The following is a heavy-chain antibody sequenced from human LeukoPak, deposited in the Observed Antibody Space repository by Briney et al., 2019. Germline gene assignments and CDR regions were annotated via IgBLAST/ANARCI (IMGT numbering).Heavy chain of an antibody. Sequence: GGSLRLSCAASGFTFSSYSMNWVRQAPGKGLEWVSSISSSSSYIYYADSVKGRFTISRDNSKNTLYLQMNSLRAEDTAVYFCAKSSHALAAFDIWGQGTMVTVSS. CDR3: AKSSHALAAFDI. V-gene: IGHV3-21*04. CDR1: GFTFSSYS. J-gene: IGHJ3*02. CDR2: ISSSSSYI.